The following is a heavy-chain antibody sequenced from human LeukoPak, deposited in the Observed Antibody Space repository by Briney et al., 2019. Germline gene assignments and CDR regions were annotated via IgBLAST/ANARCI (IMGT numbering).Heavy chain of an antibody. CDR1: GGSINSYY. CDR2: IYYSGST. D-gene: IGHD5-18*01. V-gene: IGHV4-59*01. Sequence: SSETLSLTCTVSGGSINSYYWSWIRQPPGKGLEWIGYIYYSGSTNYNPSLKSRVTISVDTSENRFSLKLSSVTAADTAVYYCARNLGYGYVDYWGQGTLVTVSS. J-gene: IGHJ4*02. CDR3: ARNLGYGYVDY.